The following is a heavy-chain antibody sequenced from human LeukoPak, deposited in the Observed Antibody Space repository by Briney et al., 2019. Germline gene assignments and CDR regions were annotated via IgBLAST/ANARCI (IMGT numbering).Heavy chain of an antibody. Sequence: ASVKVSCKASGGTFSSYAISWVRQAPGQGLEWMGRIIPILGIANYAQKFQGRVTITADKSTSTAYMELSSLRSEDTAVYYCARVSAEIAARRVFDCWGQGTLVTVSS. J-gene: IGHJ4*02. CDR1: GGTFSSYA. D-gene: IGHD6-6*01. CDR2: IIPILGIA. V-gene: IGHV1-69*04. CDR3: ARVSAEIAARRVFDC.